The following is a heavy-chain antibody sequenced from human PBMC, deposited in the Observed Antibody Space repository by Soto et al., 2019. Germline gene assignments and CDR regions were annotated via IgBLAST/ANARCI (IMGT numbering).Heavy chain of an antibody. J-gene: IGHJ3*02. D-gene: IGHD5-12*01. CDR3: AKDKEYSGYGGAFDI. Sequence: DVQLVESGGGLVQPGRSLRLSCAASGFTFDDYAMHWVRQAPGKGLERVSGISWNSGSIGYADSVKGRFTISRDNAKNSLYLQMNSLRAEDTALYYCAKDKEYSGYGGAFDIWGQGTMVTVSS. V-gene: IGHV3-9*01. CDR1: GFTFDDYA. CDR2: ISWNSGSI.